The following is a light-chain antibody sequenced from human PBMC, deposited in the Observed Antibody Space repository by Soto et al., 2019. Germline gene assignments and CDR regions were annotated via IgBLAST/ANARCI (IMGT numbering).Light chain of an antibody. V-gene: IGLV4-69*01. J-gene: IGLJ2*01. Sequence: QPVLTQSPSASASLGASVKLTCTLSSGHSSYPNAWHQQQPEKGPRYLMKLNSDGSHTKGDGIPDRFSGSSSGAERYLTISSLQSEDEAYYYCQTWGTGTVVFGGGTKVTVL. CDR3: QTWGTGTVV. CDR1: SGHSSYP. CDR2: LNSDGSH.